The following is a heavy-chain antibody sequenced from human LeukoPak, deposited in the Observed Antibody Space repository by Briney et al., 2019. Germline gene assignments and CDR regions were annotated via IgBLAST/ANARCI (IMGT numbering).Heavy chain of an antibody. Sequence: SETLSLTCTVSGGSISSSSHYWAWIRQPPGKGQEWIGSVHYSGSTYYNPSLKSRVTISVDTPKNQFSLKLSSVTAADTAMYYCARLTQKLNFDYWGQGTLVTVSS. D-gene: IGHD1-1*01. V-gene: IGHV4-39*01. CDR1: GGSISSSSHY. CDR2: VHYSGST. J-gene: IGHJ4*02. CDR3: ARLTQKLNFDY.